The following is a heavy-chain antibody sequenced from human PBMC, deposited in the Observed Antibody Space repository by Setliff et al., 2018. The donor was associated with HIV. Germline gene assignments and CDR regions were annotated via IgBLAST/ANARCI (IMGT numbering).Heavy chain of an antibody. D-gene: IGHD4-17*01. J-gene: IGHJ4*02. CDR2: NYYSGTT. Sequence: SETLSLTCTVSGASISSSSHYWGWIRRPPGKGLEWMGFNYYSGTTYHNPSLRSRVTISLDTSRNQFSLKLSSVTAADTAVYYCASSPAWRSDYGLHTFDYWGQGKLVTVSS. CDR1: GASISSSSHY. V-gene: IGHV4-39*07. CDR3: ASSPAWRSDYGLHTFDY.